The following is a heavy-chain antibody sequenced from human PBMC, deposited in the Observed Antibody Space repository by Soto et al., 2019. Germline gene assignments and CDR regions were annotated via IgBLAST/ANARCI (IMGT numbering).Heavy chain of an antibody. D-gene: IGHD6-13*01. J-gene: IGHJ1*01. CDR1: GFTFSSYS. V-gene: IGHV3-21*04. CDR3: AKDSRGAAAGTGAEYFQH. CDR2: ISSSSSYT. Sequence: PGGSLRLSCAASGFTFSSYSMNWVRQAPGKGLEWVSSISSSSSYTYYADSVKGRFTISRDNSKNTLYLQMNSLRAEDTAVYYCAKDSRGAAAGTGAEYFQHWGQGTLVTVS.